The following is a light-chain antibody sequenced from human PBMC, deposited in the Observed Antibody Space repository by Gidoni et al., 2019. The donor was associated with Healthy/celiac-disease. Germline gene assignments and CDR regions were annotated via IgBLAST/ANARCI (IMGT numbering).Light chain of an antibody. J-gene: IGKJ2*01. CDR3: QQRSNYT. CDR1: QSVSSY. V-gene: IGKV3-11*01. CDR2: DAS. Sequence: EIVLTQSPATLSLSPGERATLSCRASQSVSSYLAWYQQKPGQAPRLLIYDASNRATGIPARFSGSGSRKDFTLTISSLEPEDFAVYCCQQRSNYTFXQXTKLEIK.